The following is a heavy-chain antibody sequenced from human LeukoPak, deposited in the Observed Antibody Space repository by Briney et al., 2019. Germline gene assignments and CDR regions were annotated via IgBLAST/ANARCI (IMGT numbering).Heavy chain of an antibody. V-gene: IGHV3-23*01. CDR3: AKVAQNFGVVIIRVYYMDV. D-gene: IGHD3-3*01. Sequence: GGSLRLSCAASGFTFSSYAMSWVRQAPGKGLEWVSAISGSGGSTYYADSVKGRFTISRDNSKNTLYLQMNSLRAEDTAVYYCAKVAQNFGVVIIRVYYMDVWGKGTTVTVSS. J-gene: IGHJ6*03. CDR2: ISGSGGST. CDR1: GFTFSSYA.